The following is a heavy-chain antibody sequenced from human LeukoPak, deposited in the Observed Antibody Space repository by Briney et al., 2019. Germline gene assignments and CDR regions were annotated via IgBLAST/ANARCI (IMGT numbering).Heavy chain of an antibody. CDR3: ARDIGAAAGTSDY. Sequence: GGSLRLSCEASGFTFSSHAMNWVRQAPGKGLEWVSYISSSSATIHYADSVKGRFTISRDNAKNSLYLQMNSLRAEDTAVYYCARDIGAAAGTSDYWGQGTLVTVSS. V-gene: IGHV3-48*04. D-gene: IGHD6-13*01. CDR2: ISSSSATI. J-gene: IGHJ4*02. CDR1: GFTFSSHA.